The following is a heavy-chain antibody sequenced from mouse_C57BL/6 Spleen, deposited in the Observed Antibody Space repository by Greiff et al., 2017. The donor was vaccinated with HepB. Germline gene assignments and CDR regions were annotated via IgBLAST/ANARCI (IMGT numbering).Heavy chain of an antibody. CDR2: ISNGGGST. CDR1: GFTFSDYY. D-gene: IGHD2-3*01. CDR3: ARYDGYYDWYFDV. J-gene: IGHJ1*03. Sequence: EVKLVESGGGLVQPGGSLTLSCAASGFTFSDYYMYWVRQTPEKRLEWVAYISNGGGSTYYPDTVKGRFTISRDNAKNTLYLQMSRLKSEDTAMYYCARYDGYYDWYFDVWGTGTTVTVSS. V-gene: IGHV5-12*01.